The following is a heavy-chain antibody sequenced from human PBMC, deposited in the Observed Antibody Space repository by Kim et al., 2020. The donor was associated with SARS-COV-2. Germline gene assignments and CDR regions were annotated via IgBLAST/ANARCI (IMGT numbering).Heavy chain of an antibody. D-gene: IGHD6-6*01. J-gene: IGHJ6*02. V-gene: IGHV1-46*01. Sequence: QGRVTMTRDTSTSTVYMELSSLRSEDTAVYYCARGVSIAARPYYYGMDVWGQGTTVTVSS. CDR3: ARGVSIAARPYYYGMDV.